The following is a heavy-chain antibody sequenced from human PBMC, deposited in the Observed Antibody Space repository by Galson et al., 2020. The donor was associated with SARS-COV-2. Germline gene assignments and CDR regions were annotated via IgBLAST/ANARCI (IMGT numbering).Heavy chain of an antibody. CDR2: IYHSGST. V-gene: IGHV4-4*02. D-gene: IGHD6-13*01. CDR1: GGSISSSNW. CDR3: ASISRQQLVLDY. J-gene: IGHJ4*02. Sequence: ASETLSLTCAVPGGSISSSNWWSWVRQPPGKGLEWIGEIYHSGSTNYNPSLKSRVTISVDKSKNQFSLKLSSVAAADTAVYYCASISRQQLVLDYWGQGTLVTVSS.